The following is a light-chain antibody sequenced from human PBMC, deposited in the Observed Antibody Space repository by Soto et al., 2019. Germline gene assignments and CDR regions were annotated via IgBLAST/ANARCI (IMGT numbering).Light chain of an antibody. V-gene: IGLV2-23*01. Sequence: QSALTQPASVSGSPGQSITISCTGTNSDIGSYNLVSWYQQHPGKVPRLMIYEGTERPSGVSNRFSGSRSGNTASLTISGLQAEDEADYYCCSYGGNAFFAIFGGGTQLTVL. J-gene: IGLJ2*01. CDR2: EGT. CDR1: NSDIGSYNL. CDR3: CSYGGNAFFAI.